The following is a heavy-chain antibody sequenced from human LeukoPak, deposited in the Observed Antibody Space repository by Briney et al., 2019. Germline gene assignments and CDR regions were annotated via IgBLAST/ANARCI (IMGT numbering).Heavy chain of an antibody. CDR1: GFNLSSYL. CDR2: IENDGSTT. V-gene: IGHV3-74*01. J-gene: IGHJ3*02. CDR3: ARGGYSAGFDI. D-gene: IGHD3-16*02. Sequence: AGGSPRLSCAASGFNLSSYLMHWVRQAPGKGLVWVSRIENDGSTTTYADSVKGRFTISRDNAKNTLYLQMNSLRAEDTAVYYCARGGYSAGFDIWGQRPMVTVSS.